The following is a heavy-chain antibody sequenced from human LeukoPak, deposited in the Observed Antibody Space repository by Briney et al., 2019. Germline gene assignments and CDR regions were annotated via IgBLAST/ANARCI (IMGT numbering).Heavy chain of an antibody. V-gene: IGHV3-7*02. CDR1: GFTFSSYW. CDR3: ASGFSSSPYFDY. Sequence: PGGSLRLSCAASGFTFSSYWMSWVRQAPGKGLEWVANIKQDGSEKYYVDSVKGRFTISRDNAKNPLYLQMNSLRAEDTAVYYCASGFSSSPYFDYWGQGTLVTVSS. D-gene: IGHD6-6*01. J-gene: IGHJ4*02. CDR2: IKQDGSEK.